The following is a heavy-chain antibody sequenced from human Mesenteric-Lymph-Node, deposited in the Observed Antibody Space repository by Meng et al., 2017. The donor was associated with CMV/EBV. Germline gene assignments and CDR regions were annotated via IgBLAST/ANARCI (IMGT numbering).Heavy chain of an antibody. CDR2: INPNSGGT. D-gene: IGHD2-2*01. J-gene: IGHJ6*02. CDR1: GYTFTGYY. Sequence: ASVKVSCKASGYTFTGYYMHWVRQAPGQGLEWMGWINPNSGGTNYAQKFQGRVTMTRDTSISTAYMELSRLRSDDTAVYHCARVYCSSTSCYRPYYYYGMDVWGQGTTVTVTS. V-gene: IGHV1-2*02. CDR3: ARVYCSSTSCYRPYYYYGMDV.